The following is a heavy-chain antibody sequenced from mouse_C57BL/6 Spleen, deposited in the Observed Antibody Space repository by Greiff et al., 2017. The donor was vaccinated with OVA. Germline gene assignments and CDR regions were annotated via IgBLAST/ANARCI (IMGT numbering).Heavy chain of an antibody. V-gene: IGHV1-80*01. J-gene: IGHJ2*01. Sequence: QVQLQQSGAELVKPGASVKISCKASGYAFSSYWMNWVKQRPGKGLEWIGQIYPGDGDTNYNGKFKGKATLTADKSSSTAYMQLSSLTSEDSAVYFCARQGSSGFLYFDYWGQGTTLTVSS. D-gene: IGHD3-2*02. CDR1: GYAFSSYW. CDR2: IYPGDGDT. CDR3: ARQGSSGFLYFDY.